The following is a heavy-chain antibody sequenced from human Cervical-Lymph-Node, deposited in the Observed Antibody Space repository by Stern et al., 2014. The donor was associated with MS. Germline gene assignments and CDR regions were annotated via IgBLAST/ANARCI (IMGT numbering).Heavy chain of an antibody. Sequence: EVQLVESGAEVKKPGESLKISCKGSGYNFTNFWIGWVRQMHGKGLELMGLSYPDDSDTRYSLSFQGQVPISADKSISTAYLQWSSLKASDTAIYYCARRGSGWNFDYWAQGTLVTVSS. J-gene: IGHJ4*02. CDR1: GYNFTNFW. V-gene: IGHV5-51*01. D-gene: IGHD6-19*01. CDR3: ARRGSGWNFDY. CDR2: SYPDDSDT.